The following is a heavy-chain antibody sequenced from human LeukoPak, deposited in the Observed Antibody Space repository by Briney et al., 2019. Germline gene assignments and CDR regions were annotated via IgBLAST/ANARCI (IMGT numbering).Heavy chain of an antibody. V-gene: IGHV1-58*01. CDR1: GFTFTTSA. CDR2: IVVGSGNT. Sequence: ASVKVSCKASGFTFTTSAVQWARQARGQRLEWRGWIVVGSGNTNYAQKFQERVTITRDMSTSTAYMELSSLRSEDTAVYYCAADLRGMGYFDYWGQGTLVTVSS. CDR3: AADLRGMGYFDY. J-gene: IGHJ4*02. D-gene: IGHD3-16*01.